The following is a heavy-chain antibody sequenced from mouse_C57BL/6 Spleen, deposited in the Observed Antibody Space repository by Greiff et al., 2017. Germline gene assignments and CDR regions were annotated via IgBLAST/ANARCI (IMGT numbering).Heavy chain of an antibody. V-gene: IGHV1-82*01. CDR3: AGGIYDGYYSAWFAY. D-gene: IGHD2-3*01. Sequence: QVQLQQSGPELVKPGASVKISCKASGYAFSRSWMNWVKQRPGKGLEWIGRIYPGDGDTNYNGKFKGKATLTADKSSSTAYMQLSSLTSEDSAVYFCAGGIYDGYYSAWFAYWGQGTLVTVSA. CDR1: GYAFSRSW. CDR2: IYPGDGDT. J-gene: IGHJ3*01.